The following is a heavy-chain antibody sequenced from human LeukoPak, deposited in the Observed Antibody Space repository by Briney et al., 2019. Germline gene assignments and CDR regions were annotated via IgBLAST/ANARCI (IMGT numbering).Heavy chain of an antibody. J-gene: IGHJ4*02. Sequence: SETLSLTCTVSGGSISSSYYWVWIRQPPGKGLEWIGSIYCSGSTYYNPSLKSRVTISVDTSKNQFSLKLTSVTAADTAVYYCARSASYGDYDFDYWGQGTLVTVSS. V-gene: IGHV4-39*01. CDR3: ARSASYGDYDFDY. CDR2: IYCSGST. D-gene: IGHD4-17*01. CDR1: GGSISSSYY.